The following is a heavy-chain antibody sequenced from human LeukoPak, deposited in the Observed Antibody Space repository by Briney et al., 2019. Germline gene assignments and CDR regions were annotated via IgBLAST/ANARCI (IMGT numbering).Heavy chain of an antibody. CDR3: AREASGWYRVDY. CDR2: INHSGST. D-gene: IGHD6-19*01. V-gene: IGHV4-34*01. J-gene: IGHJ4*02. Sequence: PSETLSLTCAVYGGSFSGYYWSWIRQPPGKGLEWIGEINHSGSTNYNPSLKSRVTISVDTSKTQFSLKLSSVTAADTAVYYCAREASGWYRVDYWGQGTLVTVSS. CDR1: GGSFSGYY.